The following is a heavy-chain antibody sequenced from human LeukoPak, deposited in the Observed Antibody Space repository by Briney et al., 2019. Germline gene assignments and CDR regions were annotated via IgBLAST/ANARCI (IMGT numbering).Heavy chain of an antibody. V-gene: IGHV4-61*02. J-gene: IGHJ6*03. D-gene: IGHD1-26*01. Sequence: SETLSLTCTVSGGSISSGGYYWSWIRQPAGKGLEWIGRIYTSGSTNYNPSLKSRVTISVDTSKNQFSLKLSSVTAADTAVYYCARDREVTFYSGSYYQGYYYYYMDVWGKGTTVTISS. CDR3: ARDREVTFYSGSYYQGYYYYYMDV. CDR2: IYTSGST. CDR1: GGSISSGGYY.